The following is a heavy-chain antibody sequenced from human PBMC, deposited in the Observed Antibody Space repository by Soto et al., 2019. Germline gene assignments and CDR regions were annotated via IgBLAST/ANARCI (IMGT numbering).Heavy chain of an antibody. J-gene: IGHJ4*02. CDR3: ARWGRDGYTRLDY. Sequence: SETLSLTCTVSGGSISSSSYYWSWIRQPPGKGLEWIGYIYYSGSTNYNPSLKSRVTISVDTSKNQFSLKLSSVTAADTAVYYCARWGRDGYTRLDYWGQGTLVTVSS. CDR1: GGSISSSSYY. D-gene: IGHD5-12*01. V-gene: IGHV4-61*01. CDR2: IYYSGST.